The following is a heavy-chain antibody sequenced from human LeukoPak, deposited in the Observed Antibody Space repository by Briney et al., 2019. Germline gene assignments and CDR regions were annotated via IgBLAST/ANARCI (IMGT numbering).Heavy chain of an antibody. D-gene: IGHD1-1*01. CDR3: ARDRTGNNWFDP. V-gene: IGHV4-59*01. Sequence: PSETLYLTCSVSGGSISNDYWSWIRLPPGKGLEWTGYIYYSGSANYNPSLSNRVTISVDTSKNQFSLRLSSVTAADTAVYYCARDRTGNNWFDPWGQGTLVTVSS. CDR2: IYYSGSA. J-gene: IGHJ5*01. CDR1: GGSISNDY.